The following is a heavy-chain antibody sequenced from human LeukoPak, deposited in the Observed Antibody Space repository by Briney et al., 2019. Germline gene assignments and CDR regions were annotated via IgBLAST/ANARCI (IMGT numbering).Heavy chain of an antibody. CDR2: IYTSGST. CDR1: GGSISSYY. V-gene: IGHV4-4*07. Sequence: PSETLSLTCTVSGGSISSYYWSWIRQPAGKGLEWIGRIYTSGSTNYNPSLKSRVTMSVDTSKNQFSLELSSVTAADTAVYYCARLNTAMVMYYFDYWGQGTLVTVSS. D-gene: IGHD5-18*01. CDR3: ARLNTAMVMYYFDY. J-gene: IGHJ4*02.